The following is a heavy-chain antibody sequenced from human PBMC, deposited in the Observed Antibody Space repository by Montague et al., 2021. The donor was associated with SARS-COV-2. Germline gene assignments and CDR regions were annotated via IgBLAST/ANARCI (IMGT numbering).Heavy chain of an antibody. CDR3: AREWSVVSPFDY. V-gene: IGHV1-18*01. Sequence: SVKVSCKASGYTFTSYDINWVRQATGQGLEWMGWISAYNGNTNYAQKLQGRVTMTTDTSTSTAYMELRSLRSDDTAVYYCAREWSVVSPFDYWGQGTLVTVSS. CDR1: GYTFTSYD. CDR2: ISAYNGNT. J-gene: IGHJ4*02. D-gene: IGHD2-15*01.